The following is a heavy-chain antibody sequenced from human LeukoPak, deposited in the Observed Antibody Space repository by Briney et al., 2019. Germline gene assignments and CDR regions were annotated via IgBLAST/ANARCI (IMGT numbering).Heavy chain of an antibody. Sequence: GGSLRLSCAASGFTFSSYAMHWVRQAPGKGLEWVAVISYDGSNKYYADSEKGRFTISRDNSKNTLYLQMNSLRAEDTAVYYCAREGATLYYFDYWGQGTLVTVSS. V-gene: IGHV3-30-3*01. CDR3: AREGATLYYFDY. CDR2: ISYDGSNK. D-gene: IGHD1-26*01. J-gene: IGHJ4*02. CDR1: GFTFSSYA.